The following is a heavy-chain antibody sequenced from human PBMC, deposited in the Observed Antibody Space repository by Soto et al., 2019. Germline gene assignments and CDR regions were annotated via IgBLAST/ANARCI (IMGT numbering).Heavy chain of an antibody. CDR1: GFTFDSYG. D-gene: IGHD6-13*01. Sequence: GGSLRLSCAASGFTFDSYGMSWVRQAPGKGLEWVSSISGSGGSTYYADSVKGRFTISRDNSKNTLYLQMNSLSAEGTAVYFCAKVLTAGGLDYWGQGTLVTVSS. V-gene: IGHV3-23*01. CDR3: AKVLTAGGLDY. J-gene: IGHJ4*02. CDR2: ISGSGGST.